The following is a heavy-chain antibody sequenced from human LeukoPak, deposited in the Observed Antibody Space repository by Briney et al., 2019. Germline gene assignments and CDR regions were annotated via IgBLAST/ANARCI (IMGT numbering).Heavy chain of an antibody. Sequence: PSETLSLTCVVYGGSFSGYYWSWIRQPPGKGLEWIGEINHSGSTNYNPSLKSRVTMSIDTSKNQFSLKFKSVTAADTAVYYCARGPLGSGWYVADWYFGLWGRGALVTVSS. CDR3: ARGPLGSGWYVADWYFGL. CDR1: GGSFSGYY. V-gene: IGHV4-34*01. D-gene: IGHD6-19*01. CDR2: INHSGST. J-gene: IGHJ2*01.